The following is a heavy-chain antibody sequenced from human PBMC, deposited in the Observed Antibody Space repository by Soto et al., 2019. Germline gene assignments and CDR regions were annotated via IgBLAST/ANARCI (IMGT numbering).Heavy chain of an antibody. CDR3: ARELHGGSYGMDV. J-gene: IGHJ6*02. Sequence: EVQVVESGGGFVQPGGSLRLSCAASGFTFSNYDMHWVRQVTGKGLEWVSGITTAGDTYYPDSVKGRFTISREKAKNSWYLQMNSLSAGDTAVYYCARELHGGSYGMDVWGQGTTVTVSS. CDR1: GFTFSNYD. V-gene: IGHV3-13*01. CDR2: ITTAGDT.